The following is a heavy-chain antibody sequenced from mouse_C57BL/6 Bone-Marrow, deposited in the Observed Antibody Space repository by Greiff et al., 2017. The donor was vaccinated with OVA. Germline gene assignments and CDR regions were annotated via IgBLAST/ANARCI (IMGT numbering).Heavy chain of an antibody. CDR2: IHPNSGST. J-gene: IGHJ2*01. D-gene: IGHD1-1*01. V-gene: IGHV1-64*01. Sequence: QVQLKQPGPELVKPGASVKLSCKASGYTFTSYWMHWVKQRPGQGLEWIGMIHPNSGSTNYNEKFKSKATLTVDKSSSTAYMQLSSLTSEASAVFVYARKGGSSSCMDYWGQGTTLTVSS. CDR1: GYTFTSYW. CDR3: ARKGGSSSCMDY.